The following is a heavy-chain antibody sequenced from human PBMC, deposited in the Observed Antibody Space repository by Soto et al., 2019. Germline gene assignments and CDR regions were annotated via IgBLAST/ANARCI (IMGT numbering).Heavy chain of an antibody. CDR1: GFTFSSYA. V-gene: IGHV3-23*01. CDR3: AKGGGRYQLLSLYYFDY. CDR2: ISGSGGST. J-gene: IGHJ4*02. D-gene: IGHD2-2*01. Sequence: GGSLRLSCAASGFTFSSYAMSWVRQAPGKGLEWVSAISGSGGSTYYADSVKGRFTISRDNSKNTLYLQMNSLRAEDTAVYYCAKGGGRYQLLSLYYFDYWGQGTLVTVSS.